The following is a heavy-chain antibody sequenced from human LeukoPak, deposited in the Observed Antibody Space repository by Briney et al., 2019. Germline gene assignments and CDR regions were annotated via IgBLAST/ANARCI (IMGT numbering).Heavy chain of an antibody. D-gene: IGHD3-10*01. CDR1: GFTFSSYA. J-gene: IGHJ4*02. CDR3: ATTMGDY. V-gene: IGHV3-30*04. CDR2: ISYDGSNK. Sequence: PGGSLRLSCADSGFTFSSYAMHWVRQAPGKGLEWVAVISYDGSNKYYADSVKGRFTISRDNSKNTLYLQMNSLRAEDTAVYYCATTMGDYWGQGTLVTVSS.